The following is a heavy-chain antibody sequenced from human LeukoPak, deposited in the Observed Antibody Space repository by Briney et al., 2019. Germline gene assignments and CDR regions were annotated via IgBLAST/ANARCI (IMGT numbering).Heavy chain of an antibody. CDR1: GVSISSYY. CDR3: ARAPSGSQIDY. J-gene: IGHJ4*02. CDR2: IYYSGST. Sequence: TSETLSLTCTVSGVSISSYYWSWIRQPPGKGLEWIGYIYYSGSTNYNPSLKSRVTISVDTSKNQFSLKLSSVTAADTAVYYCARAPSGSQIDYWGQGTLVTVSS. V-gene: IGHV4-59*01. D-gene: IGHD1-26*01.